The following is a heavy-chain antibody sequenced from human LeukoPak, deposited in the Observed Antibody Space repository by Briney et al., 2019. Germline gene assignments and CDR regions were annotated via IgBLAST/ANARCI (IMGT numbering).Heavy chain of an antibody. J-gene: IGHJ6*03. CDR1: GFTFRNSA. CDR3: ARAKAGSSWKGSWKKYYYMDV. D-gene: IGHD6-13*01. CDR2: ISGGGGST. Sequence: GGSLRLSCAASGFTFRNSAMSWVRQAPGKGLEWVSTISGGGGSTYNADSAKGRFTISRDNAKNSLYLQMNSLRAEDTAVYYCARAKAGSSWKGSWKKYYYMDVWGKGTTVTVSS. V-gene: IGHV3-23*01.